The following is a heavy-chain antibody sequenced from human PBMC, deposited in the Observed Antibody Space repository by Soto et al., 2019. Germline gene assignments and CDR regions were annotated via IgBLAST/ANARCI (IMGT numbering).Heavy chain of an antibody. CDR1: GFTVSSNY. D-gene: IGHD5-18*01. J-gene: IGHJ6*03. CDR3: ARDSSGYSYGHYYYYYYMDV. V-gene: IGHV3-66*01. Sequence: EVQLVESGGGLVQPGGSLRLSCAASGFTVSSNYMSWFRQAPGKGLEWVSVIYSGGSTYYADSVKGRFTISRDNSKNALYLQMNSMRSEDTAVYYCARDSSGYSYGHYYYYYYMDVWGKGTTVTVSS. CDR2: IYSGGST.